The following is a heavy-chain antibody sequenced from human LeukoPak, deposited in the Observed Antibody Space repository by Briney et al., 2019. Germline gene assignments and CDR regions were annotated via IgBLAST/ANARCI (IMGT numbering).Heavy chain of an antibody. Sequence: SETLSLTCTVSGGSISSISYYWGWIRQPPGKGLEWIVSMYYSGSTYNNPSLKSRVTISVDTSKNQFSLKLSSVTAADTAVYYCARDSSRIVGAPGAFDYWGQGTLVTVSS. CDR2: MYYSGST. J-gene: IGHJ4*02. CDR3: ARDSSRIVGAPGAFDY. D-gene: IGHD1-26*01. CDR1: GGSISSISYY. V-gene: IGHV4-39*07.